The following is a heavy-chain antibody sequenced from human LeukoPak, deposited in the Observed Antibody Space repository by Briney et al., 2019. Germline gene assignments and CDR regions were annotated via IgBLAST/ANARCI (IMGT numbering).Heavy chain of an antibody. CDR3: ATSESQTRFDY. CDR1: GYSFTTYW. D-gene: IGHD1/OR15-1a*01. CDR2: IFPGDSDT. Sequence: GESLKISCKGSGYSFTTYWIGWVRQMPGKGLEWIGIIFPGDSDTTYSPSLQGQVTISTDKSINTAYLQWSSLRAADTAMYYCATSESQTRFDYWGQGTPVTVSS. J-gene: IGHJ4*02. V-gene: IGHV5-51*01.